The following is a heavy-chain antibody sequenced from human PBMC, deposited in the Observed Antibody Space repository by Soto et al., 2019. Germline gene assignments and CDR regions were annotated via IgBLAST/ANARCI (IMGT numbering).Heavy chain of an antibody. D-gene: IGHD1-1*01. CDR2: VYHSGST. CDR1: GYSISSAYY. CDR3: ARSGTTTPPSHKQ. V-gene: IGHV4-38-2*01. Sequence: PSGTLSLTWGVSGYSISSAYYWGWIRQPPGKGLEWIGSVYHSGSTYYNPSLKSRVTISVDTSKNHCSLKLRSVTAADSAVYYCARSGTTTPPSHKQWGQGTLVTVSS. J-gene: IGHJ4*02.